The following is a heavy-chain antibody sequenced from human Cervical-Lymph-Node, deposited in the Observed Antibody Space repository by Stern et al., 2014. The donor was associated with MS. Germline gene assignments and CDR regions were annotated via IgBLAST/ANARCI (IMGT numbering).Heavy chain of an antibody. CDR2: INYDGSST. J-gene: IGHJ5*02. Sequence: EVHLVESGGGLDQPGGSLRLSCKGSGFTFSSYWMHWVRQAPGQGLGWVSRINYDGSSTSHADSVKGRFTISRDNAKNMVYLEMNSLRGEDTAVYYCVRDHGNYDWFDPWGQGTLVTVSS. CDR3: VRDHGNYDWFDP. CDR1: GFTFSSYW. D-gene: IGHD4-17*01. V-gene: IGHV3-74*02.